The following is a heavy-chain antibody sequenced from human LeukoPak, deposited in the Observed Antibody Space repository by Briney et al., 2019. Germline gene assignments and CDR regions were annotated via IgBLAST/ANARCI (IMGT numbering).Heavy chain of an antibody. CDR2: ISYDGSNK. J-gene: IGHJ4*02. V-gene: IGHV3-30*18. CDR1: GFTFSSYG. Sequence: GTSLRLSCAASGFTFSSYGMHWVRQAPGRGLEWVAVISYDGSNKYYADSVKGRFTISRDNSKNTLYLQMNSLRAEDTAVYYCANEASSDWSFDYWGQGTLVTVSS. D-gene: IGHD3-9*01. CDR3: ANEASSDWSFDY.